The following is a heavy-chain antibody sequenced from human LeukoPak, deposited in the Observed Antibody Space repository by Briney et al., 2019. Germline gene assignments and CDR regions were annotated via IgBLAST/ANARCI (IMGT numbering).Heavy chain of an antibody. J-gene: IGHJ4*02. CDR3: IEGPTVTSH. CDR2: IKPDGSDK. CDR1: GFTLATYG. V-gene: IGHV3-7*01. Sequence: GGPLRLSGAPSGFTLATYGMTGVPRLAGVGLEWVATIKPDGSDKFYVDSVKGRFTISRDNAKNSLFLQMNSLRDEDTAVYYCIEGPTVTSHWGQGTLVTVSS. D-gene: IGHD4-17*01.